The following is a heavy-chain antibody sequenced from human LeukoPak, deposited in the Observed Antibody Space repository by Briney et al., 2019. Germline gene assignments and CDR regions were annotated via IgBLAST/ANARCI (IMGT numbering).Heavy chain of an antibody. V-gene: IGHV4-59*01. D-gene: IGHD6-19*01. CDR3: ARGKYSSGWFLDY. CDR2: FDNSGSA. J-gene: IGHJ4*02. Sequence: PSETLSLTCTVSGGSISRYYWSWIRQPPGKGPEWIGYFDNSGSANYNPSLKSRLTISEDTSKNQFALKLTSVTAADTAVYYCARGKYSSGWFLDYWGQGTLVIVSS. CDR1: GGSISRYY.